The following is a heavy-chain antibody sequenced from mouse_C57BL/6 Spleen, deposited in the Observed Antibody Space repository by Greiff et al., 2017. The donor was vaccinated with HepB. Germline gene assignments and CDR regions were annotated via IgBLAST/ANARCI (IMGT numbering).Heavy chain of an antibody. D-gene: IGHD1-1*01. Sequence: EVQLQQSGTVLARPGASVKMSCKTSGYTFTSYWMHWVKQRPGQGLEWIGAIYPGNSDTSYNQKFKGKAKLTAVTSASTAYMELSSLTNEDSAVYYCTRSYYYGSSYGYFDYWGQGTTLTVSS. V-gene: IGHV1-5*01. CDR2: IYPGNSDT. J-gene: IGHJ2*01. CDR1: GYTFTSYW. CDR3: TRSYYYGSSYGYFDY.